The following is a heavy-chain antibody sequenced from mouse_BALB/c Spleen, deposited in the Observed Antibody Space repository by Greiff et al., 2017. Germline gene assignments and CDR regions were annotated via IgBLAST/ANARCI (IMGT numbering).Heavy chain of an antibody. CDR1: GYTFTDYE. J-gene: IGHJ3*01. CDR3: ARTYYGNYAFAY. CDR2: IDPETGGT. Sequence: QVQLQQSGAELVRPGASVTLSCKASGYTFTDYEMHWVKQTPVHGLEWIGAIDPETGGTAYNQKFKGKATLTADTSSNTAYLQLSSLTSEDTAVYYCARTYYGNYAFAYWGQGTLVTVSA. D-gene: IGHD2-10*01. V-gene: IGHV1-15*01.